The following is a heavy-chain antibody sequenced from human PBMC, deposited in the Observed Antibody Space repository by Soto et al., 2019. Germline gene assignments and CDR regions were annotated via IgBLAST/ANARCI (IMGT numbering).Heavy chain of an antibody. V-gene: IGHV3-33*01. J-gene: IGHJ6*03. CDR3: ARDSLQFDTGGYYYYFMDV. Sequence: GGSLRLSCAASGFTFSSYGMHWVRQAPGKGLEWVAVIWYDGSNKYYADSVKGRFTISRDNSKNTLYLQMNSLRAEDTAVYYCARDSLQFDTGGYYYYFMDVCGRGTSVTVSS. D-gene: IGHD4-4*01. CDR1: GFTFSSYG. CDR2: IWYDGSNK.